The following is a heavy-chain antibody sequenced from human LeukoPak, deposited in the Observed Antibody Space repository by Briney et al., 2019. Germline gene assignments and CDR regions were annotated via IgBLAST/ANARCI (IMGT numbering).Heavy chain of an antibody. V-gene: IGHV4-59*01. CDR3: ARARYYYDNSVYPAVRFDF. CDR1: GGSISSYY. CDR2: IFYNGST. D-gene: IGHD3-22*01. J-gene: IGHJ4*02. Sequence: SETLSLTCTVSGGSISSYYWSWVRQPPGKELEWIGYIFYNGSTNYSPSLKSRVTISVDTSQNQFSLKLTSVTAADTAVYYCARARYYYDNSVYPAVRFDFWGQGILVTVS.